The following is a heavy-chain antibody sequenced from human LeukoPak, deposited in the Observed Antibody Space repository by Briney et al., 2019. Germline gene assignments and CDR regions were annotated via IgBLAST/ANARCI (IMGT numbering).Heavy chain of an antibody. CDR2: IKQDGTQK. D-gene: IGHD2-21*02. CDR1: GFTFSNYW. Sequence: PGGSLRLSCAASGFTFSNYWMSWVRQAPGKGLEWVADIKQDGTQKYYVDSVEGRFTISRDNAKNSLYLQVNSLRVEDTAVYYCARDCGSDCSQAFDIWGQGTMVTVSS. V-gene: IGHV3-7*05. CDR3: ARDCGSDCSQAFDI. J-gene: IGHJ3*02.